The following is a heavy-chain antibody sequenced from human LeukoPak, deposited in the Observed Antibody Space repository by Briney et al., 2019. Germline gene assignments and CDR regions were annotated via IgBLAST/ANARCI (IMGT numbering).Heavy chain of an antibody. Sequence: PGGSLRLSCAASGFTFSSYAMSWVRQAPGKGLEWVSAISGSGGGTYYVDSVKGRFTISRDNSKNILYLQMNSLRADDTAVYYCVWGVYTSSGPPHWGQGTLVTVSS. CDR3: VWGVYTSSGPPH. V-gene: IGHV3-23*01. CDR1: GFTFSSYA. CDR2: ISGSGGGT. J-gene: IGHJ1*01. D-gene: IGHD6-13*01.